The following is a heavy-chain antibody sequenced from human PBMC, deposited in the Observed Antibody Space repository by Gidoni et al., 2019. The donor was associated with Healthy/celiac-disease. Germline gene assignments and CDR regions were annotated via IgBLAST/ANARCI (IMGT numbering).Heavy chain of an antibody. J-gene: IGHJ6*02. CDR3: ARGNSGYEGYYYYGMDV. Sequence: QVQLVESGGGVVQPGRSLRLSCAASGFTFSSYAMHWVRQAPGTGLEWVAVISYDGSNKYYADSVKGRFTISRDNSKNTLYLQMNSLRAEDTAVYYCARGNSGYEGYYYYGMDVWGQGTTVTVSS. CDR1: GFTFSSYA. CDR2: ISYDGSNK. D-gene: IGHD5-12*01. V-gene: IGHV3-30*04.